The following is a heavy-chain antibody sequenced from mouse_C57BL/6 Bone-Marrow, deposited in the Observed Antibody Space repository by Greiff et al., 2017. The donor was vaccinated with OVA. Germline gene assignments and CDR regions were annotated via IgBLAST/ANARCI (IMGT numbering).Heavy chain of an antibody. J-gene: IGHJ3*01. Sequence: DVQLQESGPGLVKPSQSLSLTCSVTGYSITSGYYWNWIRQFPGNKLEWMGYISYDGSNNYNPSLKNRISITRDTSKNQFFLKLNSVTTEDTATYYCARDHYGGQGTLVTVSA. CDR3: ARDHY. CDR2: ISYDGSN. CDR1: GYSITSGYY. V-gene: IGHV3-6*01.